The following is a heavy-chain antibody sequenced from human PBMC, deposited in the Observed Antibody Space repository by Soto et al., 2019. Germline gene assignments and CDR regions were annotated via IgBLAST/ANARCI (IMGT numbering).Heavy chain of an antibody. V-gene: IGHV3-23*01. CDR1: GFTFSGYA. Sequence: EVQLLESGGGLVQPGGTLRLSCAASGFTFSGYAMSWVRQAPGKGLEWVSAISGSGGTTYYADSVKGRFTISRDNSKNTLYLQMNSLRTEDTAVYYCAKGARSSGWYWGQGTLVTVSS. J-gene: IGHJ4*02. D-gene: IGHD6-19*01. CDR2: ISGSGGTT. CDR3: AKGARSSGWY.